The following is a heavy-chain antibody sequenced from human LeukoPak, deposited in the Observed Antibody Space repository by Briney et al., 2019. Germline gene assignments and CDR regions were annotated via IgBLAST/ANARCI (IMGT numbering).Heavy chain of an antibody. J-gene: IGHJ2*01. CDR1: GGSISSDSYY. CDR3: ARSSGSYFGRRYFDL. V-gene: IGHV4-39*01. CDR2: IYYSGNT. D-gene: IGHD3-10*01. Sequence: PSETLSLTCTVSGGSISSDSYYWGWIRQPPGKGLEWIGSIYYSGNTYNNPSLKSRVTISIDTSKNQFSLKLSSVTAADTAVYYCARSSGSYFGRRYFDLWGRGTLVTVSS.